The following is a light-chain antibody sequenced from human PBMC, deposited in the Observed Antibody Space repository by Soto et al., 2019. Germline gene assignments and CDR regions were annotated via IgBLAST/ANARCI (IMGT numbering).Light chain of an antibody. CDR2: AAS. CDR3: QQSYSTPWT. V-gene: IGKV1-39*01. Sequence: DIQMTQSPSSLSASVGDRVTITCRASQSISSYLNWYQQTPGKAPKLLIYAASSLQSGVPSRFSGSGSVTDVTLTISILQPEDCATYYCQQSYSTPWTFGQGTQVQIK. CDR1: QSISSY. J-gene: IGKJ1*01.